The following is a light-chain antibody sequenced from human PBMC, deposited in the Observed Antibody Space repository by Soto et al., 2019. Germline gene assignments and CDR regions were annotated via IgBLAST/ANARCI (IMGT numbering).Light chain of an antibody. Sequence: EIVLTQSPGTLSLSPGDRATLSCRASQSVSSNLAWYQQKPGQAPRLLIYGASTRATGIPARFSGSGSGTEFTLTISSLQSEDFAAYYCQQYNNWPQTFGQGTKVDIK. V-gene: IGKV3-15*01. CDR2: GAS. J-gene: IGKJ1*01. CDR1: QSVSSN. CDR3: QQYNNWPQT.